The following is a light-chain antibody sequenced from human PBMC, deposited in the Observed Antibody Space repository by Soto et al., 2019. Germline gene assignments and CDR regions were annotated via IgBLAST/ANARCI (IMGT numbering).Light chain of an antibody. CDR3: QKYNSAPPLFT. CDR2: AAS. J-gene: IGKJ3*01. Sequence: DIQMTQSPSSLSASVGDRVTITCRASQGISNYLAWYQQKPGKVPKLLIYAASTLQSGVPSRFSGSGSGTDFTLTISIMQPEDVATYYCQKYNSAPPLFTFGPGTKVDIK. CDR1: QGISNY. V-gene: IGKV1-27*01.